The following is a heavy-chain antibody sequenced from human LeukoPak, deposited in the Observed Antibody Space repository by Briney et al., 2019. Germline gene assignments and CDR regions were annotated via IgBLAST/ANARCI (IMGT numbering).Heavy chain of an antibody. D-gene: IGHD1-26*01. V-gene: IGHV3-53*01. CDR2: IYTGGSK. CDR1: GLSVNGNS. CDR3: ASYRRDTRSLGWFDP. Sequence: GGSLRLSCAASGLSVNGNSMTWVRQAPGKGLEWVSVIYTGGSKDNADYVKDRFAISTIKSKNTVYIQMNSLRAVDTALYYCASYRRDTRSLGWFDPWGQGTLVTVSS. J-gene: IGHJ5*02.